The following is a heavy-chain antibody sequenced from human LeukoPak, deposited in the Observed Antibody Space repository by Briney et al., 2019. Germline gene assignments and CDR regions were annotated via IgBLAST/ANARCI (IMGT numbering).Heavy chain of an antibody. J-gene: IGHJ4*02. CDR2: INHSGST. CDR3: ARGLRPYDYVWGSYRPLYFDY. CDR1: GGSFSGYY. D-gene: IGHD3-16*02. Sequence: PSETLSLTCAVYGGSFSGYYWSWIRQPPGKGLEWIGEINHSGSTNYNPSLKSRVTISVDTSENQFSLKLSSVTAADTAVYYCARGLRPYDYVWGSYRPLYFDYWGQGTLVTVSS. V-gene: IGHV4-34*01.